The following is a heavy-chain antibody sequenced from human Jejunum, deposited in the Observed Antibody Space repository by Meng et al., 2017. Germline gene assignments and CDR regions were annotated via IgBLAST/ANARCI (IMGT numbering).Heavy chain of an antibody. V-gene: IGHV4-30-4*01. D-gene: IGHD3-22*01. Sequence: QVQLQESGPGLVKPSQTLSLTCTVSGCSIYGADYYWRWIRQPPGKGLEWIGDIFYSGTSHYNPSLKSRVFMSVDTSKNQFSLKLISVTAADTAVYYCARTMTDFYDSSGYSHFDYWGQGTLVTVSS. CDR2: IFYSGTS. CDR1: GCSIYGADYY. J-gene: IGHJ4*02. CDR3: ARTMTDFYDSSGYSHFDY.